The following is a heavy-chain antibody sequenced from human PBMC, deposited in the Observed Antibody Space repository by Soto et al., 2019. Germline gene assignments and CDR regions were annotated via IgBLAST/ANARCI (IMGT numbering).Heavy chain of an antibody. Sequence: TSETLSLTCTVSGGSISNHCWSWIRQSPGKGLEWIGYIYHTGSTRYNPSLKSRVTISVDRSKNQFSLKLSSVTAADTAVYYCAGSGYYHNSGMDVWGQGTTVTVSS. CDR2: IYHTGST. V-gene: IGHV4-59*11. CDR1: GGSISNHC. CDR3: AGSGYYHNSGMDV. J-gene: IGHJ6*02. D-gene: IGHD3-22*01.